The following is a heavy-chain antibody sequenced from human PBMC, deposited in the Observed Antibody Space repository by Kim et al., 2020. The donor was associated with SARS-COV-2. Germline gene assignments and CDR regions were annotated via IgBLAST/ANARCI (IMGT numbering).Heavy chain of an antibody. Sequence: SGPTLVNPTQTLTLTCTFSGFSLSTSGMCVSWIRQSPGKALEWLARIDWDDDRYYNKSLKTRLTISKDTSKNQVVLIMTNMDPVDTATYYCARLRGTGTTGCQSYRYYMDVWGKGTMVTVSS. J-gene: IGHJ6*03. CDR3: ARLRGTGTTGCQSYRYYMDV. CDR1: GFSLSTSGMC. V-gene: IGHV2-70*11. D-gene: IGHD1-7*01. CDR2: IDWDDDR.